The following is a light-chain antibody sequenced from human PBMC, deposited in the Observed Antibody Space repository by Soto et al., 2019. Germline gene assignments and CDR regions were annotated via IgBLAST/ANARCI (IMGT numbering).Light chain of an antibody. CDR3: QHSYGTPRT. CDR1: QSISTF. J-gene: IGKJ1*01. CDR2: GAS. Sequence: DIQMTQSPSSLSASVGDRVTITCRASQSISTFLNWYQQKPGKAPNLLIYGASTLQSGVPSRFSGSRSGTDFTLTFSSLQPEDFASYYCQHSYGTPRTFGQGTKVEIK. V-gene: IGKV1-39*01.